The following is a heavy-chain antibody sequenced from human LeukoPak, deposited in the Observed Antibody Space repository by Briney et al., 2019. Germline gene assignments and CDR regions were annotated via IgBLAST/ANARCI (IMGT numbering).Heavy chain of an antibody. J-gene: IGHJ4*02. D-gene: IGHD1-26*01. V-gene: IGHV3-30*02. CDR2: IRNDGTIK. CDR3: AKDTLGYSGYFDY. CDR1: GFTFSTYG. Sequence: GGSLRLPCAASGFTFSTYGIHWVRQAPGKGLEWVAFIRNDGTIKYYADSVKGRSTISRDNSKNTLYLQMNSLRAEDTAVYYCAKDTLGYSGYFDYWGQGTLVTVSS.